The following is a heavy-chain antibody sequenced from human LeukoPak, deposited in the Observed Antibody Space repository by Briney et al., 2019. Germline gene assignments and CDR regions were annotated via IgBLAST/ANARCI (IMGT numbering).Heavy chain of an antibody. D-gene: IGHD2-21*02. J-gene: IGHJ4*02. V-gene: IGHV1-18*01. CDR1: GYTFTSYG. CDR3: ARGEGSGGGDFDFDY. Sequence: ASVKVSCKASGYTFTSYGISWVRQAPGQGLEWTGWISAYNGNTNYAQKLQGRVTMTTDTSTSTAYMELRSLRSDDTAVYYCARGEGSGGGDFDFDYWGQGTLVTVSS. CDR2: ISAYNGNT.